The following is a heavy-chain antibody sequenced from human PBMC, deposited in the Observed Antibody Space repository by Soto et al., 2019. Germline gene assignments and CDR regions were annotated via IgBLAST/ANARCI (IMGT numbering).Heavy chain of an antibody. Sequence: GASVKVSCKASGFTFTSSAVPWVRQARGQRLVWIGWIVVGSGNTNYAQKFQERVTITRDMSTSTAYMELSSLRSEDTAVYYCAAGGSIAAAGTGYYYGMDVWGQGTTVTVSS. CDR1: GFTFTSSA. V-gene: IGHV1-58*01. CDR2: IVVGSGNT. J-gene: IGHJ6*02. CDR3: AAGGSIAAAGTGYYYGMDV. D-gene: IGHD6-13*01.